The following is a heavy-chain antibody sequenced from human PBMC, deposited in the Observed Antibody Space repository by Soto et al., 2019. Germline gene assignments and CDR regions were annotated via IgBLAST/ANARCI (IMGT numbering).Heavy chain of an antibody. CDR1: GYTFTSYG. CDR3: AKGQTTAPGYYYYGMDV. Sequence: QVQLVQSGAEVKKPGASVKVSCKASGYTFTSYGISWVRQAPGQGLDWMGWISAYNGNTNYAQKLQGRVTMTTDTSTSTAYMELRSLRSDDTAVYYCAKGQTTAPGYYYYGMDVWGQGTTVTVSS. CDR2: ISAYNGNT. J-gene: IGHJ6*02. V-gene: IGHV1-18*04. D-gene: IGHD4-17*01.